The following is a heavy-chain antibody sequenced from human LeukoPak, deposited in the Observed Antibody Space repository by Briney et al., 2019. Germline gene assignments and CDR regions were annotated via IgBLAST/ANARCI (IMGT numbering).Heavy chain of an antibody. CDR3: AKVRLYGDYPEIDY. CDR1: VCTFSSYP. V-gene: IGHV3-23*01. CDR2: TSGSGGRT. J-gene: IGHJ4*02. Sequence: GGCLRLSCVASVCTFSSYPINWVREAPWKGLEWVSGTSGSGGRTYYADSVKGRFTISRENSKNTLYLQMNSLRAEDTAVYYCAKVRLYGDYPEIDYWGQGTLVAVSS. D-gene: IGHD4-17*01.